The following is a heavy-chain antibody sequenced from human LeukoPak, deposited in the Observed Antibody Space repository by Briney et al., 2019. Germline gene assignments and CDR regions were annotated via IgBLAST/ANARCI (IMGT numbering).Heavy chain of an antibody. D-gene: IGHD5-24*01. V-gene: IGHV3-23*01. Sequence: GGSLRLSCAASGFTFSSYAMSWVRQAPGKGLEWVSAISGSGGSTYYADSVKGRFTISRDNSKNTLYLQMNSLRAEDTAVYYCAKGDLNYYYYYYMDVWGKGTTVTVSS. J-gene: IGHJ6*03. CDR3: AKGDLNYYYYYYMDV. CDR1: GFTFSSYA. CDR2: ISGSGGST.